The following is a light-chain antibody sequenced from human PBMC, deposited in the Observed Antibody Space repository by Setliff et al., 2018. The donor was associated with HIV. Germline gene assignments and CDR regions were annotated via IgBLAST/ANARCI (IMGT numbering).Light chain of an antibody. CDR3: KSYTSSDTYV. Sequence: QSVLTQPASVSGSPGQSITISCAGTSSDVGFGYVSWYQQPPGKAPKLIIYDVTKRPSGVSDRFSGSQSGNTASLTISGLQAEDEGDYYCKSYTSSDTYVFGTGTKVTVL. CDR2: DVT. V-gene: IGLV2-14*03. J-gene: IGLJ1*01. CDR1: SSDVGFGY.